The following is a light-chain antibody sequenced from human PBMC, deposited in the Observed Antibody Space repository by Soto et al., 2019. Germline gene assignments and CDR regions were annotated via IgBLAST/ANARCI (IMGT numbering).Light chain of an antibody. Sequence: DIQMTQSPSTLSASVGDRVTISCRASQTISNWFAWYQQKRGKAPKRLIYDAPSLESGVPSKFSVRGSGTEFTLSIRSLQPEDFATDYHQQYNSFWTIGQGTKVDIK. CDR3: QQYNSFWT. J-gene: IGKJ1*01. CDR2: DAP. V-gene: IGKV1-5*01. CDR1: QTISNW.